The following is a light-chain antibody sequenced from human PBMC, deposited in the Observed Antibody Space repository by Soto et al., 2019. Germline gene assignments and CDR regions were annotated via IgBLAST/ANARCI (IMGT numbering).Light chain of an antibody. CDR1: QSVGSIY. J-gene: IGKJ5*01. V-gene: IGKV3-20*01. CDR3: QQYGSSSIT. Sequence: NMLTQSPCTVSLSPGERATLSCRASQSVGSIYLAWYQQRPGQAPRLLIYGASNRATGTPVRFSGSGSGTDFTLTISGLEPEDFAVYYCQQYGSSSITFGQGTRLEI. CDR2: GAS.